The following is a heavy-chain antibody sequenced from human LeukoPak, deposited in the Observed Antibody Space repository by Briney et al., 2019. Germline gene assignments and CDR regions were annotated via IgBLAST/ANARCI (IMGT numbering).Heavy chain of an antibody. CDR2: IIPIFGTA. J-gene: IGHJ3*02. Sequence: GASVKVSCKASGGTFSSYAISWVRQAPGQGLEWMGGIIPIFGTANYAQKFQGRVTITADESTSTAYMELSSLRSEDTAVYYCASREDIVVVPAAPGAFDIWGQGTMVTVSS. CDR1: GGTFSSYA. CDR3: ASREDIVVVPAAPGAFDI. D-gene: IGHD2-2*01. V-gene: IGHV1-69*13.